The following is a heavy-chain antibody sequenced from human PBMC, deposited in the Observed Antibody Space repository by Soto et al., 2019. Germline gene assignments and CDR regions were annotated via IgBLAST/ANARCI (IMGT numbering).Heavy chain of an antibody. Sequence: SETLSLTCAVSGGSISTSNWWSWVRQPPGKGLEWIGEIYHSGSTNYNPSLKSRVTISVDTSKNQFSLKLSSVTAADTAVYYCATQGPHDAFDIWGQGTMVTVSS. V-gene: IGHV4-4*02. CDR3: ATQGPHDAFDI. CDR1: GGSISTSNW. J-gene: IGHJ3*02. CDR2: IYHSGST.